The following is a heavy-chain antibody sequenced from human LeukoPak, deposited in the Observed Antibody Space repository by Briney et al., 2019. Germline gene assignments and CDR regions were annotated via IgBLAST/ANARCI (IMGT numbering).Heavy chain of an antibody. J-gene: IGHJ4*02. D-gene: IGHD2-8*02. V-gene: IGHV3-23*01. Sequence: GGSLRLSCAASGFTFSTFARIWVRQPPGKGLEWVSSIFPSGGEIHYADSVRGRFTISRDNSKSTLSLQMNSLRAEDTDIYYCATYRQVLLPFESWGQGTLVTVSS. CDR2: IFPSGGEI. CDR3: ATYRQVLLPFES. CDR1: GFTFSTFA.